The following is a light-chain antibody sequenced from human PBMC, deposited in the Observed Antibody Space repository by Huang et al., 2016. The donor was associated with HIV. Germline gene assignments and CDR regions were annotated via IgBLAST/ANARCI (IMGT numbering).Light chain of an antibody. CDR1: QHVATN. J-gene: IGKJ2*01. CDR2: GAS. Sequence: EIIMTKSPATLSLSAGEGASLSCRANQHVATNLAWYIHRPGKSPRILIFGASTRASGLPGRFSVSGSGTQFTLPVSGLQSEDFAVYYCQQYHNWPYTFGQGTKLEI. V-gene: IGKV3-15*01. CDR3: QQYHNWPYT.